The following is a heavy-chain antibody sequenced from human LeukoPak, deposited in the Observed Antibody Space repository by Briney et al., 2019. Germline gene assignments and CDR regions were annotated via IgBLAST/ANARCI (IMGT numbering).Heavy chain of an antibody. J-gene: IGHJ3*02. Sequence: SQTLSLTCTVSGGSISSGDYYWSWIRQPPGKGLEWIGYIYYSGSTNYNPSLKSRVTISVDTSKNQFSLKLSSVTAADTAVYYCARGRELEPYWVDAFDIWGQGTMVTVSS. V-gene: IGHV4-61*08. CDR3: ARGRELEPYWVDAFDI. CDR1: GGSISSGDYY. CDR2: IYYSGST. D-gene: IGHD1-1*01.